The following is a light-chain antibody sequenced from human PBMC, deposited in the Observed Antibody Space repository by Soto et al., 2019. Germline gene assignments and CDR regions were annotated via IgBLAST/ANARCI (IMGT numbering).Light chain of an antibody. Sequence: QSALTQPASVSGSPGQSITISCTGTSPNVGVYKLVSWYQQHPGKAPKLIIYEGSKRPSGVSNRFSGSKSGNAASLTISGLQTEDEADYYCVSYTSSTTYVFGTGTKLTVL. V-gene: IGLV2-14*02. CDR3: VSYTSSTTYV. CDR1: SPNVGVYKL. CDR2: EGS. J-gene: IGLJ1*01.